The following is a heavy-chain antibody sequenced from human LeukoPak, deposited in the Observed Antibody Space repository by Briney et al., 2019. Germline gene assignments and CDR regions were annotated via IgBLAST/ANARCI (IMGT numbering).Heavy chain of an antibody. CDR3: AASIAAAGPRGD. CDR2: ISAYNGNT. D-gene: IGHD6-13*01. CDR1: GYTFTSYG. Sequence: ASVKVSCKASGYTFTSYGISWVRQAPGQGLEWMGWISAYNGNTNYAQKLQGRVTMTTDTSTSTAYMELRSLRSDDTAVYYCAASIAAAGPRGDWGQGTLVTVSS. J-gene: IGHJ4*02. V-gene: IGHV1-18*01.